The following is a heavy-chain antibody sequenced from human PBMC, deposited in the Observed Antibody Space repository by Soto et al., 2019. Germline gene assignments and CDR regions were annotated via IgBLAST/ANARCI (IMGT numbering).Heavy chain of an antibody. V-gene: IGHV3-21*01. D-gene: IGHD3-16*01. CDR1: GFTFGSYS. CDR3: ARGMCVRCGGFYDYIWGDGGPHTNDY. Sequence: PGGSLRLSCAASGFTFGSYSMNWVRQAPGKGLEWVSSISSSSSYIYYADSVKGRFTISRDNAKNSLYLQMNSLRAEDTAVYYCARGMCVRCGGFYDYIWGDGGPHTNDYWGQGTLVTVSS. CDR2: ISSSSSYI. J-gene: IGHJ4*02.